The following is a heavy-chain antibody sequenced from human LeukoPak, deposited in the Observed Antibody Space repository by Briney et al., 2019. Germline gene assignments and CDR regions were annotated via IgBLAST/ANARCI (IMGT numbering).Heavy chain of an antibody. V-gene: IGHV1-18*01. CDR2: ISAYNGNT. CDR1: GYTFTSYG. J-gene: IGHJ3*02. D-gene: IGHD3-10*01. Sequence: ASVKVSCKASGYTFTSYGISWVRQAPGQGLEWMGWISAYNGNTNYAQKLQGRVTMTTDTSTSTAYMELRSLRSDDTAVYYCARDVPPFLMVRGANRDAFDIWGQGTMVTVSS. CDR3: ARDVPPFLMVRGANRDAFDI.